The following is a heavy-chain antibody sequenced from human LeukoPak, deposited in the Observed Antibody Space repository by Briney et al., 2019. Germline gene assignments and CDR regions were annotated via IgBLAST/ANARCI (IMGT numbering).Heavy chain of an antibody. CDR1: GYSFTSYW. J-gene: IGHJ4*02. D-gene: IGHD3-22*01. Sequence: GESLKISCKGSGYSFTSYWIGWVRQMPGKGLEWMAIIYPGDSDTRYNPSFQGQVTISADKSISTAYVQWSSLKASDTAMYYCARSSDSSGYYDYFDYWGQGTLVTVSS. CDR3: ARSSDSSGYYDYFDY. V-gene: IGHV5-51*01. CDR2: IYPGDSDT.